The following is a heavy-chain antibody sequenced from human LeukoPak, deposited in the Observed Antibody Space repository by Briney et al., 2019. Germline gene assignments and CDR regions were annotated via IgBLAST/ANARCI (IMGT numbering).Heavy chain of an antibody. Sequence: GGSLRLSCAASGFTFSNYDMSWVRQAPGKGLEWVSAISGSGDSTYYADSVKGRFTISRDNSKNTLCLDMDSLRAEDTALYYCAKDGHITMVRGVIIPPGYWGQGTLVTVSS. CDR3: AKDGHITMVRGVIIPPGY. J-gene: IGHJ4*02. CDR1: GFTFSNYD. CDR2: ISGSGDST. V-gene: IGHV3-23*01. D-gene: IGHD3-10*01.